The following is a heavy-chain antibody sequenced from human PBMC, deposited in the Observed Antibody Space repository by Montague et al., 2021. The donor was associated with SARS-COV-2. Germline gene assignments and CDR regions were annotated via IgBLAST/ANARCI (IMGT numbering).Heavy chain of an antibody. CDR2: NDDRGRK. Sequence: IRSNDDRGRKKYNPSLETRVTISVDPSKNQFSLKLSSVTAADTAVYYCAREDRWNWFDTWGQGTLVIVSS. CDR3: AREDRWNWFDT. J-gene: IGHJ5*02. V-gene: IGHV4-59*01. D-gene: IGHD5-24*01.